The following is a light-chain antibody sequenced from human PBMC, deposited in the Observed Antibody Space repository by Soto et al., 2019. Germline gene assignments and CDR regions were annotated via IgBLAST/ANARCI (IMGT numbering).Light chain of an antibody. V-gene: IGLV2-14*01. CDR1: SSDVGGYNY. J-gene: IGLJ1*01. CDR2: EVS. Sequence: QSVLTQPASVSGSPGQSITISCTGTSSDVGGYNYVSWYQQHPGKAPKLMIYEVSNRPSGGSNRCSGSKSGNTSSLTISGLQAEDEADYYCSSYTSSSIDYVFGTGTKVTVL. CDR3: SSYTSSSIDYV.